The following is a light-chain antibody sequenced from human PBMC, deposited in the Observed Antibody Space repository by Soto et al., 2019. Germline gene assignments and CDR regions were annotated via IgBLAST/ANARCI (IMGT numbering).Light chain of an antibody. CDR2: EVT. CDR1: SGDIGSYNR. Sequence: QSVLTQPASVSGSPGQSITISCTGTSGDIGSYNRVSWYQQHPGKAPKLIIYEVTDRPSGVSNRFSDSKSGNTASLTISGLQAEDEAEYYCSSYTNINTRACVFGTGTKAPS. V-gene: IGLV2-14*01. J-gene: IGLJ1*01. CDR3: SSYTNINTRACV.